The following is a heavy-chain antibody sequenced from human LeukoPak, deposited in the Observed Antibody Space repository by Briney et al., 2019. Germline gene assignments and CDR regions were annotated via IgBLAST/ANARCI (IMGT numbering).Heavy chain of an antibody. V-gene: IGHV4-39*07. CDR1: GGSISSGGHS. D-gene: IGHD3-10*01. J-gene: IGHJ5*02. Sequence: PSETLSLTCTVSGGSISSGGHSWSWIRQPPGKGLEWIGEINHSGSTNYNPSLKSRVTISVDTSKNQFSLKLSSVTAADTAVYYCARGRIRGSGSYLSRLEGFDPWGQGTLVTVSS. CDR3: ARGRIRGSGSYLSRLEGFDP. CDR2: INHSGST.